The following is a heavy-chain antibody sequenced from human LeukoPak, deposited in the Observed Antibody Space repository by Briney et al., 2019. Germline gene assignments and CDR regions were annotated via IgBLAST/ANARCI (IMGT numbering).Heavy chain of an antibody. J-gene: IGHJ2*01. D-gene: IGHD6-19*01. CDR3: ARIRQWRPKGTARWYFDL. V-gene: IGHV4-39*07. Sequence: KPSETLSLTCTVSGGSISSSSYYWGWIRQPPGKGLEWIGEINHSGSTNYNPSLKSRVTISVDTSKNQFSLKLNSVTAADTAVYYCARIRQWRPKGTARWYFDLWGRGTLVTVSS. CDR2: INHSGST. CDR1: GGSISSSSYY.